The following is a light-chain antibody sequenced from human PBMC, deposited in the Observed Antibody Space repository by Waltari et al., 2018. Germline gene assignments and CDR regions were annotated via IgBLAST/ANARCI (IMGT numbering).Light chain of an antibody. CDR3: QTWGTGIGV. V-gene: IGLV4-69*02. CDR2: VNSDGSH. CDR1: SGHSSYA. Sequence: QLVLTQSPSASASLGASVKLTCTLSSGHSSYAIAWHQQQPEKGPRYLMKVNSDGSHTKGDGIPVRFSGSSSGAERYLPISSLQSEDEADYYCQTWGTGIGVFGGGTQLTVL. J-gene: IGLJ7*01.